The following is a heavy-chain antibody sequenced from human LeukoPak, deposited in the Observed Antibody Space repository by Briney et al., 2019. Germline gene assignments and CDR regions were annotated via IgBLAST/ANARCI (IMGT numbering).Heavy chain of an antibody. CDR3: ARQRITMIVVVYWMAFDI. CDR2: IYYSGST. CDR1: GGSISSYY. V-gene: IGHV4-59*08. Sequence: SETLSLTCTVSGGSISSYYWSWIRQPPGKGLEWIGYIYYSGSTNYNPSLKSRVTISVDTSKNQFSLKLSSVTAADTAVYYCARQRITMIVVVYWMAFDIWGQGTMVTVSS. J-gene: IGHJ3*02. D-gene: IGHD3-22*01.